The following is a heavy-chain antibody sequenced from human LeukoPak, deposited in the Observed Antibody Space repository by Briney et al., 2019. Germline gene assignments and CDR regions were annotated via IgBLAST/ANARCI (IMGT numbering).Heavy chain of an antibody. D-gene: IGHD3-10*01. CDR3: ARVRKVRGVIPYFDY. Sequence: SETLSLTCTVSGGSISSYYWSWIRQPAGKGLEWIGRIYTSGSTNYNPSLKSRVTISVDTSKNQFSLKLSSVTAADTAVYYCARVRKVRGVIPYFDYWGQGTLVTVSS. CDR1: GGSISSYY. J-gene: IGHJ4*02. V-gene: IGHV4-4*07. CDR2: IYTSGST.